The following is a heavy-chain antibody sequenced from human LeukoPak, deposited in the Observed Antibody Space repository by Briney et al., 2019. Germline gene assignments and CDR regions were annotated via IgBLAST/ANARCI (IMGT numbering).Heavy chain of an antibody. CDR2: SNSDGSGT. Sequence: GGSLRLSCAASGFAFSSYWMHWVRQAPGKGLVWVSRSNSDGSGTIYAEPVRGRFTISRDNAKNTPYLQMNSLRAEDTAAYYCARGGYYRDSSGYPWYFDYWGQGILVTVSS. CDR3: ARGGYYRDSSGYPWYFDY. J-gene: IGHJ4*02. V-gene: IGHV3-74*01. D-gene: IGHD3-22*01. CDR1: GFAFSSYW.